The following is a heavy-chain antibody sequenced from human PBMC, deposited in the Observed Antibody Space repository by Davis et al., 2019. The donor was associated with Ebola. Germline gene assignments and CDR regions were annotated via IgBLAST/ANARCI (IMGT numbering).Heavy chain of an antibody. CDR2: IHYSGNT. V-gene: IGHV4-59*04. D-gene: IGHD4-23*01. CDR3: ARLSPLGTPVDY. Sequence: PSETLSLTCAVYGGSFSGYHWSWIRQPPGKGLEWIAYIHYSGNTYYTPSLESRVTLSVDSPKNQFSLKVGSVTAADPAVYYCARLSPLGTPVDYRGQCPLVTVSS. CDR1: GGSFSGYH. J-gene: IGHJ4*02.